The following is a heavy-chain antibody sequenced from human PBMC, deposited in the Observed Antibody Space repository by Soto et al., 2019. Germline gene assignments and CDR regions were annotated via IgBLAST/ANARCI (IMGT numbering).Heavy chain of an antibody. V-gene: IGHV3-74*01. CDR2: INSDGSST. Sequence: PGGSLRLSCAASGFTFSSYWMHWVRQAPGKGLVWVSRINSDGSSTSYADSVKGRFTISRDNAKNTLYLQMNSLRAEDTAVYYCARDRPDCSSTSCYLFYMDVWGKGTTVTVSS. J-gene: IGHJ6*03. CDR1: GFTFSSYW. CDR3: ARDRPDCSSTSCYLFYMDV. D-gene: IGHD2-2*01.